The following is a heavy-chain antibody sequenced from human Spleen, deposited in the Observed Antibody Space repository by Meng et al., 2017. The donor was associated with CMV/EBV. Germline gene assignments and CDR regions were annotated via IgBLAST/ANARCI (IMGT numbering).Heavy chain of an antibody. V-gene: IGHV3-23*01. Sequence: ASGFTFSTYSMTWVRQAPGKGLEWVAGITRSSSKYYADSVKGRFTISRDNSKSTVYLQMNSLRAKDTAIYYCAKDVKPDGAWDFDSWGQGTLVTVSS. CDR2: ITRSSSK. D-gene: IGHD4-17*01. J-gene: IGHJ4*02. CDR3: AKDVKPDGAWDFDS. CDR1: GFTFSTYS.